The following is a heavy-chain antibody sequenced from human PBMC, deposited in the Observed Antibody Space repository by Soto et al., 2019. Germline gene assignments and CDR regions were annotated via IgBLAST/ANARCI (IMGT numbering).Heavy chain of an antibody. CDR3: AKDDDFWSGLFDY. CDR1: GFTFDDYA. Sequence: VQLVESGGGLVQPGRSLRLSCAASGFTFDDYAMHWVRQAPGKGLEWVSGISWNSGSIGYADSVKGRFTISRDNAKNSLYLQMNSLRAEDTALYYCAKDDDFWSGLFDYWGQGTLVTVSS. V-gene: IGHV3-9*01. D-gene: IGHD3-3*01. CDR2: ISWNSGSI. J-gene: IGHJ4*02.